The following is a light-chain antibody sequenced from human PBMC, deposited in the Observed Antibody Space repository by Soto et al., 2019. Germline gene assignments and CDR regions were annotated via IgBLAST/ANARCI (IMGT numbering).Light chain of an antibody. CDR3: SSRAASITYV. J-gene: IGLJ1*01. Sequence: QSVLTQPASVSGSPGQSITISCIGTSADVGAYNYVSWYQQHPGKAPKLMIYEVSNRPSGVSNRFSGSKSGNTASLTISGLQADDEADYYCSSRAASITYVFGTGTKLTVL. V-gene: IGLV2-14*01. CDR2: EVS. CDR1: SADVGAYNY.